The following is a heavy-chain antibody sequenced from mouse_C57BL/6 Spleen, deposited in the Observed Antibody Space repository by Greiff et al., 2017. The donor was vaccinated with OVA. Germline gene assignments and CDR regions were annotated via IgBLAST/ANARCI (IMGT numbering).Heavy chain of an antibody. V-gene: IGHV1-76*01. Sequence: QVQLKQSGAELVRPGASVKLSCKASGYTFTDYYINWVKQRPGQGLEWIARIYPGSGNTYYNEKFKGKATLTAEKSSSTAYMQLSSLTSEDSAVYFCARCRTGVYWYFDVWGTGTTVTVSS. CDR2: IYPGSGNT. CDR1: GYTFTDYY. CDR3: ARCRTGVYWYFDV. J-gene: IGHJ1*03. D-gene: IGHD4-1*01.